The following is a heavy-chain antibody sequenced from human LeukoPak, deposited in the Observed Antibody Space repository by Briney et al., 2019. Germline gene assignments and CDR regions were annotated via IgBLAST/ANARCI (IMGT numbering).Heavy chain of an antibody. CDR1: GYTFTGYY. D-gene: IGHD6-13*01. J-gene: IGHJ4*02. CDR3: ARESSSWAPIDY. Sequence: GASVKVSCKASGYTFTGYYMHWVRQAPGQGLEWMGWINPNSGDTNYAQKFQGRATMTRDTSISTAYMELSRLRSDDTAVYYCARESSSWAPIDYWGQGTLVTVSS. CDR2: INPNSGDT. V-gene: IGHV1-2*02.